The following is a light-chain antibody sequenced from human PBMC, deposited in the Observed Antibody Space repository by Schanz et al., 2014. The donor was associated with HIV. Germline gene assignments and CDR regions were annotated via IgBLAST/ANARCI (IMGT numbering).Light chain of an antibody. Sequence: EIVLTQSPVTLSLSPGERAALSCRASQSVRSNLAWYQQKPGQAPRLLIYVASIRASGVPERFSGSGSGTDFTLTISRPEPEDSAVYYCQQYDSSPLAFGQGTKVEIK. CDR3: QQYDSSPLA. V-gene: IGKV3-20*01. CDR1: QSVRSN. CDR2: VAS. J-gene: IGKJ1*01.